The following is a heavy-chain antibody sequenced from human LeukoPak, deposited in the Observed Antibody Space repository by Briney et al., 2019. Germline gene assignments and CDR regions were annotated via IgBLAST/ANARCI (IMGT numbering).Heavy chain of an antibody. CDR3: GRDKTRLMDI. V-gene: IGHV4-34*01. J-gene: IGHJ6*02. CDR2: INHSGNT. Sequence: SETLSLTCDVYGGSFSGYYWTWIRQPPGKGLEWIGEINHSGNTNYNPSVKSRVARSIAPSKHQFSLKLSSVTPEDTAVYYCGRDKTRLMDIWGQGTTVPVPS. CDR1: GGSFSGYY.